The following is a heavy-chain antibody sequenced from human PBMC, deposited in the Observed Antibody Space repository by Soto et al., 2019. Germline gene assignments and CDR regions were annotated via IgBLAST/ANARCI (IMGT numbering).Heavy chain of an antibody. CDR3: AREDVLRFLEWPRGFDP. Sequence: ASVKVSCKASGYTFTSYDINWVRQATGQGLEWMGWMNPNSGNTGYTQKFQGRVTMTRNTSISTAYMELSSLRSEDTAVYYCAREDVLRFLEWPRGFDPWGQGTLVTVSS. V-gene: IGHV1-8*01. J-gene: IGHJ5*02. D-gene: IGHD3-3*01. CDR2: MNPNSGNT. CDR1: GYTFTSYD.